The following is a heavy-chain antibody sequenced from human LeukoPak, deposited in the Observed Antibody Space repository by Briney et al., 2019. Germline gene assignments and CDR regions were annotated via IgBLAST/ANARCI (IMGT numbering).Heavy chain of an antibody. Sequence: SQTLSLTCVISGDSVSSNSAAWNWIRQSPSRGLEWLGRTYYRSKWYNDYAVSVKSRITINPDTSKNQFSLQLNSVTPEDTAVYYCARDKYYDSSGYYHLRYFDYWGQGTLVTVSS. CDR2: TYYRSKWYN. J-gene: IGHJ4*02. V-gene: IGHV6-1*01. D-gene: IGHD3-22*01. CDR1: GDSVSSNSAA. CDR3: ARDKYYDSSGYYHLRYFDY.